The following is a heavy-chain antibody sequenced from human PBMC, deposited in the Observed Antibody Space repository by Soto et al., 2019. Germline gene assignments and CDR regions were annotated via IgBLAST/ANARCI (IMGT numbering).Heavy chain of an antibody. D-gene: IGHD3-3*01. J-gene: IGHJ6*02. Sequence: GGSLRLSCAASGFTFSSYSMNWVRQAPGKGLEWVSSISSSSSYIYYADSVKGRFTISRDNAKNSLYLQMNSLGAEDTAVYYCARSYDFWSGFSPNYYYGMDVWGQGTTVTVSS. V-gene: IGHV3-21*01. CDR2: ISSSSSYI. CDR3: ARSYDFWSGFSPNYYYGMDV. CDR1: GFTFSSYS.